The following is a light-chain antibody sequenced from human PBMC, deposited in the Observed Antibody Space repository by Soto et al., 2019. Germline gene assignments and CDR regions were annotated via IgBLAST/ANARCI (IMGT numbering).Light chain of an antibody. V-gene: IGKV1-5*01. CDR3: QHTNDFT. J-gene: IGKJ2*01. CDR1: SSKW. CDR2: DVS. Sequence: DLQMTQSPSTLTASVGDTVTMTCRSSSKWLAWYQKKPGKAPKLLIYDVSNLERGVPPRFSGSTSGAESTLTITGLQPDDLGTYYCQHTNDFTFGQGTKVEIK.